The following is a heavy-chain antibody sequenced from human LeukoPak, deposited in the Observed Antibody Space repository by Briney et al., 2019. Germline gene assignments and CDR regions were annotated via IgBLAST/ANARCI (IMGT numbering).Heavy chain of an antibody. D-gene: IGHD1-26*01. V-gene: IGHV3-13*04. CDR1: GFTFSSYD. CDR3: ARGMGATTQSLFDQ. Sequence: GGSLRLPCAASGFTFSSYDMHWVRHATGKGLEWVSGIGTAGDTHYAGSVKGRFTISRENAKNSLYLQMNSLRAGDTAVYYCARGMGATTQSLFDQWGQGTLVTVSS. CDR2: IGTAGDT. J-gene: IGHJ4*02.